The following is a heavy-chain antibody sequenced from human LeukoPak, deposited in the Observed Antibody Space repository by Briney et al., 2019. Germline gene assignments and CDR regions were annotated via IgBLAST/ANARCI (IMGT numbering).Heavy chain of an antibody. Sequence: GGSLRLSCAASGFTFSSHGMNWVRQAPGKGLEWVSGISGSGGSTYYADSVKGRFTISRDNSKKTLFLRMNSLRAEDTALYYCAKVNYEFWSGYFDFWGQGTLVTVSS. J-gene: IGHJ4*02. CDR1: GFTFSSHG. V-gene: IGHV3-23*01. CDR3: AKVNYEFWSGYFDF. D-gene: IGHD3-3*01. CDR2: ISGSGGST.